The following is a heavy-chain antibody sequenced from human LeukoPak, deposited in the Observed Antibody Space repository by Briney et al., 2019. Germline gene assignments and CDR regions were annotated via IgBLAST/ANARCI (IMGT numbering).Heavy chain of an antibody. J-gene: IGHJ6*04. CDR3: ARDQVMCSSTSCFSDPYGMDV. CDR1: GFTFSSYG. CDR2: IWYDGSNK. D-gene: IGHD2-2*01. V-gene: IGHV3-33*01. Sequence: GGSLRLSCAASGFTFSSYGMHWVRQAPGKGLEWVAVIWYDGSNKYYADSVKGRFTISRDNSKNTLYLQMNSLRAEDTAVYYCARDQVMCSSTSCFSDPYGMDVWGKGITVTVSS.